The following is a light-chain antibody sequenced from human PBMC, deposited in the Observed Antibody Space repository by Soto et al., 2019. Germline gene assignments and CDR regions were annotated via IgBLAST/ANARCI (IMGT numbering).Light chain of an antibody. CDR2: GNN. CDR3: QSYDSSLSGYV. CDR1: SSNIGAGYD. Sequence: QSVLTQPPSVSGAPWQRVTISCTRSSSNIGAGYDVHWYQQLPGTAPKLLIYGNNNRPSGVPDRFSGSKSGTSASLAITGLQAEDEADYYCQSYDSSLSGYVFGTGTKLTVL. V-gene: IGLV1-40*01. J-gene: IGLJ1*01.